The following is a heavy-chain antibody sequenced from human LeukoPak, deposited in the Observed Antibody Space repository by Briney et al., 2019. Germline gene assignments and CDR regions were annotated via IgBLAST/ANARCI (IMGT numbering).Heavy chain of an antibody. Sequence: ARGSLRLSCAASGFTFSSYWMHWVRQAPGKGLEWVSVIYSGGSTYYADSVKGRFTISRDNSKNTLYLQMNSLRAEDTAVYYCASTFYGDSPPYWGQGTLVTFSS. V-gene: IGHV3-66*01. D-gene: IGHD4-17*01. CDR1: GFTFSSYW. CDR3: ASTFYGDSPPY. CDR2: IYSGGST. J-gene: IGHJ4*02.